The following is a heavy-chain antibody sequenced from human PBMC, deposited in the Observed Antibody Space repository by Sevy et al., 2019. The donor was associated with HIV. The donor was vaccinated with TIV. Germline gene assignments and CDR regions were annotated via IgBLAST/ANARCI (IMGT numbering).Heavy chain of an antibody. CDR1: GGSISSNNYY. V-gene: IGHV4-39*01. J-gene: IGHJ5*02. Sequence: SETLSLTCTVFGGSISSNNYYWGWIRQPPGKGLEWIANILYSGSTYYNPSLKSRVSISVDRSNNQLSLKLSSVTAAGTAGYYWGGRGWGGGGGACFDPWGQGTPVTVSS. CDR2: ILYSGST. CDR3: GGRGWGGGGGACFDP. D-gene: IGHD3-16*01.